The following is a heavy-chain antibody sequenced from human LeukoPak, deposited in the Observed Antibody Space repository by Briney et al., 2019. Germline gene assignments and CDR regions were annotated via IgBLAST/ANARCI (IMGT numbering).Heavy chain of an antibody. J-gene: IGHJ4*02. Sequence: GGTLTLSCVASGFTFGHHFMSWGRQAPGPGLEGVANIHPDGSIKFHADSVKGRFTISRDNARNSVYLQMNSLRGEDTAVYYCARAVDVADYWGQGTLVGVSS. CDR2: IHPDGSIK. V-gene: IGHV3-7*01. CDR1: GFTFGHHF. CDR3: ARAVDVADY. D-gene: IGHD3-16*01.